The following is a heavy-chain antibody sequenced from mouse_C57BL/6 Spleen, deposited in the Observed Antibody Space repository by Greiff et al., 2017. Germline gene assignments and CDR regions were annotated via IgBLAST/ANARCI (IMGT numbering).Heavy chain of an antibody. CDR1: GYTFTSYW. Sequence: VQLQQSGAELVKPGASVKLSCKASGYTFTSYWMQWVKQRPGQGLEWIGEIDPSDSYTNYNQKFKGKATLTVDTSSSTAYMQLSSLTSEDSAVYYCARRGTAQAPYYFDYWGQGTTLTVSS. CDR2: IDPSDSYT. CDR3: ARRGTAQAPYYFDY. J-gene: IGHJ2*01. D-gene: IGHD3-2*02. V-gene: IGHV1-50*01.